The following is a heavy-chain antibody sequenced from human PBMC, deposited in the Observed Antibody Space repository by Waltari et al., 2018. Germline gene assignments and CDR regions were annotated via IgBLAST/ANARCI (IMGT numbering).Heavy chain of an antibody. CDR3: AREKLMGEYIDY. CDR1: GFNFDDQG. Sequence: EVQLVASGGGVRRPGGSLRLSCAASGFNFDDQGLRWVRQAPGKGLEGVSSINWNGGSTCYADSVRGRFTISRDNAKNSLYLQMNSLRADDTALYYCAREKLMGEYIDYWGQGTLVTVSS. J-gene: IGHJ4*02. V-gene: IGHV3-20*04. CDR2: INWNGGST. D-gene: IGHD2-15*01.